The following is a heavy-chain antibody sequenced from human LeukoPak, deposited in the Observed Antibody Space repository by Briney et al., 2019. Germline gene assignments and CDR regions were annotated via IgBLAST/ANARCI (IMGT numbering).Heavy chain of an antibody. D-gene: IGHD7-27*01. CDR2: INHPGST. Sequence: SETLSLTCAVFGGSFSGYYWSWVRQPPGKGLEWIGEINHPGSTNLNPSLKSRVTISVDTSKNQFSLKLRSVTAADTAVYYCARGFRGDNFDYWGQGTLVTVSS. J-gene: IGHJ4*02. V-gene: IGHV4-34*01. CDR1: GGSFSGYY. CDR3: ARGFRGDNFDY.